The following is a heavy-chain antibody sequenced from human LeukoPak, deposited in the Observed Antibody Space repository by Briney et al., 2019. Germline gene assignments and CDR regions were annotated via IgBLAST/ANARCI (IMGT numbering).Heavy chain of an antibody. V-gene: IGHV3-30*02. CDR2: IRYDGSNK. CDR3: AKDRTMIVVPLEN. D-gene: IGHD3-22*01. CDR1: GFTFSSYG. Sequence: GESLRLSCAASGFTFSSYGMHWVRQAPGKGLEWVAFIRYDGSNKYYADSVKGRFTISRDNSKNTLYLQMNSLRAEDTAVYYCAKDRTMIVVPLENWGQGTLVTVSS. J-gene: IGHJ4*02.